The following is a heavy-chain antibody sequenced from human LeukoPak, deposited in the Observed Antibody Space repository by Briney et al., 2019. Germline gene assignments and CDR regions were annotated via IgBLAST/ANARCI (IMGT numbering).Heavy chain of an antibody. CDR2: IYYSGST. D-gene: IGHD5-24*01. Sequence: PSETLSLTCTVSGGSISSYYWSWIRQPPGKGLEWIGYIYYSGSTNYNPSLKSRVTISVDTSKNQFSLKLSSVTAADTAVYYCARDQLGPNDAFDIWGQGTMVTVSS. V-gene: IGHV4-59*01. CDR3: ARDQLGPNDAFDI. CDR1: GGSISSYY. J-gene: IGHJ3*02.